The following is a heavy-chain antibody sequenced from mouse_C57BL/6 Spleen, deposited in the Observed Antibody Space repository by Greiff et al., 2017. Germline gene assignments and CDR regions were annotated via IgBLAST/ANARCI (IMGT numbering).Heavy chain of an antibody. CDR3: TTELRKFAY. D-gene: IGHD1-1*01. V-gene: IGHV14-4*01. CDR2: IDPENGDT. J-gene: IGHJ3*01. CDR1: GFNIKDDY. Sequence: EVKVVESGAELVRPGASVKLSCTASGFNIKDDYMHWVKQRPEQGLEWIGWIDPENGDTEYASKFQGKATITADTSSNTAYLQLSSLTSEDTAVYYCTTELRKFAYWGQGTLVTVSA.